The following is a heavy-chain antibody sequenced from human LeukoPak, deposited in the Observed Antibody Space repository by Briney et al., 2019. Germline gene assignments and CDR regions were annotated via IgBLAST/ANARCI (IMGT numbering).Heavy chain of an antibody. D-gene: IGHD3-3*01. CDR3: ARGQYDFWSVYDVNWFDP. CDR2: IYPSGNT. Sequence: SETLSLTCAVSGGSMRTGLYYWNWIRQPAGKGLEWIGRIYPSGNTNYNPSLESRVTISVDTAKNQFSLKLISVTAADTALYYCARGQYDFWSVYDVNWFDPWGQGTLVTVSS. J-gene: IGHJ5*02. CDR1: GGSMRTGLYY. V-gene: IGHV4-61*02.